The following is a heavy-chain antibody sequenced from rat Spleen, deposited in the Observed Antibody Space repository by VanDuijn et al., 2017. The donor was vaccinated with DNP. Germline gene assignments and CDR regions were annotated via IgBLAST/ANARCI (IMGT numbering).Heavy chain of an antibody. CDR1: GFIFSNYD. D-gene: IGHD1-2*01. J-gene: IGHJ1*01. Sequence: EVQLVESGGDLVQPGRSLKLSCVVSGFIFSNYDMAWVRQAPTKGLEWVASISPGGSSTYYRDSVKGRFTVSRDNAKSSLYLQMDSLRSEDTATYYCARWSSSHWYFDFWGPGTMVTVSS. CDR3: ARWSSSHWYFDF. CDR2: ISPGGSST. V-gene: IGHV5-25*01.